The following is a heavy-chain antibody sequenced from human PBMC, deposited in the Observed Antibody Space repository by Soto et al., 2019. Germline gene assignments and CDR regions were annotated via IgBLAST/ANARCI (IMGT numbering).Heavy chain of an antibody. CDR3: ARRADDYGDLVGVDYYYYYYMDV. D-gene: IGHD4-17*01. J-gene: IGHJ6*03. V-gene: IGHV4-39*01. Sequence: QLQLQESGPGLVKPSETLSLTCTVSGGSISSSSYYWGWIRQPPGKGLEWIGSIYYSGSTYYNPSLKSRVTISVDTSKNQFSLKLSSVTAAETAVYYCARRADDYGDLVGVDYYYYYYMDVWGKGTTVTVSS. CDR1: GGSISSSSYY. CDR2: IYYSGST.